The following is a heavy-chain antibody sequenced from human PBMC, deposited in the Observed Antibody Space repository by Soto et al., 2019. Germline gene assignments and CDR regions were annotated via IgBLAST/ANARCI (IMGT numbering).Heavy chain of an antibody. V-gene: IGHV1-18*01. CDR3: ARDTESNRYND. D-gene: IGHD1-20*01. CDR1: GYTFSTSG. CDR2: IRPDNGNT. J-gene: IGHJ1*01. Sequence: GPEVKRPGASVKVSCKTSGYTFSTSGISWVRQAPGQGLEGVGWIRPDNGNTKSAQRLQGRVTLTTDTSASTAYMELRSLTSDDTAMYYCARDTESNRYNDWGQGTLVTVSS.